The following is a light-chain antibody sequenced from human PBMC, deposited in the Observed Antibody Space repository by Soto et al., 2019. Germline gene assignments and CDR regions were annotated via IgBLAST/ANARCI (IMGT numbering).Light chain of an antibody. J-gene: IGKJ1*01. Sequence: DIQMTQSPSSLSASVGDRVTITCRASQSISNYVNWYQQKPGKAPKLLIYAASIMQSGVPSRFIGSGSETDISLTISSLQTDDSATYYCPHSFSPLWTFGQGTKVEV. CDR1: QSISNY. CDR2: AAS. CDR3: PHSFSPLWT. V-gene: IGKV1-39*01.